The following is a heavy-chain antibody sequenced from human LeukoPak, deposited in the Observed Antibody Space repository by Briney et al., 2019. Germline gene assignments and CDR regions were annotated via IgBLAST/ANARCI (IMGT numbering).Heavy chain of an antibody. Sequence: KPGGSLRLSCAASGFSFNTYTMDWVRQAPGKGLEWVSSISASSSYIYYADSIKGRFIISRDNAKNSLYLHMNGLTAEDTAIYYCATDGWNFWGQGTLVTVSS. V-gene: IGHV3-21*01. CDR3: ATDGWNF. CDR2: ISASSSYI. CDR1: GFSFNTYT. D-gene: IGHD2-15*01. J-gene: IGHJ4*02.